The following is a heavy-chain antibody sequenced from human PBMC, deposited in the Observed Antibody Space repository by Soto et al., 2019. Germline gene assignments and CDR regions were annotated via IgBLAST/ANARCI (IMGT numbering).Heavy chain of an antibody. CDR3: AKVWAGYCSGGSCYSDY. CDR2: ISGSGGST. CDR1: GFTFSSYA. D-gene: IGHD2-15*01. V-gene: IGHV3-23*01. Sequence: AGGSLRLSCAASGFTFSSYAMSWVRQAPGKGLEWVSAISGSGGSTYYADSVKGRFTISRDNSKNTLYLQMNSLRAEDTAVYYCAKVWAGYCSGGSCYSDYWGQGTLVTVSS. J-gene: IGHJ4*02.